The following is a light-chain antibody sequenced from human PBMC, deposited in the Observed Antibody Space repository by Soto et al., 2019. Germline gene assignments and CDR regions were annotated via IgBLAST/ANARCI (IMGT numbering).Light chain of an antibody. J-gene: IGKJ1*01. CDR2: AAS. CDR3: QQSYSALWT. V-gene: IGKV1-39*01. Sequence: DIQMTQSPSSLSASVGDRVTITCRASQSISSYLNWYQQKPGKAPKLLISAASSLQSGVPSRFSGSGSGTDFTLTISGLQPEDSATYYCQQSYSALWTLGQGTKVEIK. CDR1: QSISSY.